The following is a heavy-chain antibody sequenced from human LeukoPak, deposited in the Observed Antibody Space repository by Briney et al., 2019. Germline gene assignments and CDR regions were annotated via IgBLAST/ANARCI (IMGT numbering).Heavy chain of an antibody. J-gene: IGHJ6*03. V-gene: IGHV3-53*01. D-gene: IGHD3-10*01. Sequence: GSLRLSCAVSGFTVSGNYMSWVRQAPGKGLEWVSLIYSGGTTYYADSVKGRFTISRDNSKNTLYLQMNSLRAEDTAVYYCAREGSYYGSGSYSFYYNYYMDVWGKGTTVTISS. CDR2: IYSGGTT. CDR3: AREGSYYGSGSYSFYYNYYMDV. CDR1: GFTVSGNY.